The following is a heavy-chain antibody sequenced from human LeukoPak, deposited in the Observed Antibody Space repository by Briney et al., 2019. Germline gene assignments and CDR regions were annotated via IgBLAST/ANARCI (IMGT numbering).Heavy chain of an antibody. Sequence: GESLKICCKTSGYTFTSYWIGWVRQMPGKGLEWMGMIYPGDSDTRYSPSFQGQVTISADKSISTAYLQWSSLKASDTAMYYCARHATGPYSDYWGQGTLVTVSS. CDR2: IYPGDSDT. J-gene: IGHJ4*02. V-gene: IGHV5-51*01. D-gene: IGHD1-1*01. CDR3: ARHATGPYSDY. CDR1: GYTFTSYW.